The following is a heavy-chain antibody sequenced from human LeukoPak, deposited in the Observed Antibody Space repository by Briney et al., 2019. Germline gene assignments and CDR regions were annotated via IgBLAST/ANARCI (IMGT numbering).Heavy chain of an antibody. CDR2: ISGRDGRT. CDR1: GLTFYTYA. J-gene: IGHJ4*02. D-gene: IGHD3-22*01. CDR3: AALDYYDSSGYPFDY. Sequence: GGSLRLTCSVSGLTFYTYAMSWVRQAPGKGLEWVSAISGRDGRTYYTDSVKGRFTISRDNSKNTLYLQMNSLRAEDTAVYYCAALDYYDSSGYPFDYWGQGTLVTVSS. V-gene: IGHV3-23*01.